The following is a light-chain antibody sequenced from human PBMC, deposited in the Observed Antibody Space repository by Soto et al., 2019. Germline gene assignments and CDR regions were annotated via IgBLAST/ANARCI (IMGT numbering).Light chain of an antibody. Sequence: QSALTQPASVSGSPGQSITISCTGTSSDVGSYNLVSWYQQHPGKAPKLLIYEGSKRPSGVSNRFSGSKSGNTASLTISGLQAEDEADYYCCSYAGSRIWVFGGGTKLTVL. J-gene: IGLJ3*02. CDR1: SSDVGSYNL. CDR3: CSYAGSRIWV. CDR2: EGS. V-gene: IGLV2-23*01.